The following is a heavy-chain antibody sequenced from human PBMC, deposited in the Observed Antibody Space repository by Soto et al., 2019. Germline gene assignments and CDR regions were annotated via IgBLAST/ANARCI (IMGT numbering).Heavy chain of an antibody. CDR1: GGTFNAHA. J-gene: IGHJ4*02. CDR3: ARVRWTRSREESDAI. CDR2: IIPIFGTP. V-gene: IGHV1-69*06. D-gene: IGHD2-15*01. Sequence: QVQLVQSGAEVKKPGSSVKVSCKGSGGTFNAHAISWVRQAPGQGLEWMGGIIPIFGTPNYAQKFQGRLTINADTSTTTAYLELSSLRSDDTAVYFCARVRWTRSREESDAIWGQGTLVTVSS.